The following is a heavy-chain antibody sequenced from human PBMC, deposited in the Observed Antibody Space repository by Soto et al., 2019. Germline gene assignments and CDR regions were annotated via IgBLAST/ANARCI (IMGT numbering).Heavy chain of an antibody. J-gene: IGHJ4*02. Sequence: QLQLQESGSGLVKPSRTLSLTCIVSGGSISSGDYFWNWIRQPPGKGLQWIGYISPSGTTYYNPSLKSRVTISLDRSKNHFSLTLSSVTAADTAVYYCARSTALVRQYFDSWGQGTLVTVSS. V-gene: IGHV4-30-2*01. CDR3: ARSTALVRQYFDS. CDR1: GGSISSGDYF. CDR2: ISPSGTT. D-gene: IGHD5-18*01.